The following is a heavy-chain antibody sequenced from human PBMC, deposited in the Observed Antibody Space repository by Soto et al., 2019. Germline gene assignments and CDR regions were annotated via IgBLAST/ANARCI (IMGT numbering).Heavy chain of an antibody. CDR2: IWYDGSNK. CDR3: ARVFMEIGNSYQYYYYGMDV. CDR1: GFTFSSYG. D-gene: IGHD3-3*01. V-gene: IGHV3-33*01. Sequence: QPGGSLRLSCAASGFTFSSYGMHWVRQAPGKGLEWVAVIWYDGSNKYYADSVKGRFTISRDNSKNTLYLQMNSLRAEDTAVYYCARVFMEIGNSYQYYYYGMDVWGQGTTVTVAS. J-gene: IGHJ6*02.